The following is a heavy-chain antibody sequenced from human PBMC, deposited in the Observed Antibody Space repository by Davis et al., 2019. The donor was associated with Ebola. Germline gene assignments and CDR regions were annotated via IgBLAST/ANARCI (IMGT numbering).Heavy chain of an antibody. D-gene: IGHD6-6*01. J-gene: IGHJ6*02. CDR1: GFTFSSYA. Sequence: GGSLRLSCAASGFTFSSYAMSWIRQAPGKGPEWLAFIGQTGHTIYYADSVKGRFTISRDNAKNSLYLQMNSLRAEDTAVYYCARSSIAARPGYYYGMDVWGQGTTVTVSS. CDR3: ARSSIAARPGYYYGMDV. V-gene: IGHV3-48*04. CDR2: IGQTGHTI.